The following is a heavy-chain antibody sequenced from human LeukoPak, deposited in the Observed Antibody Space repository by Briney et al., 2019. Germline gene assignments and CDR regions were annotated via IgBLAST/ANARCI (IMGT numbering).Heavy chain of an antibody. CDR1: GYTFTSYG. J-gene: IGHJ6*02. V-gene: IGHV1-18*01. Sequence: ASVKVSCKASGYTFTSYGISWVRQAPGQGLEWMGWTSAYNGNTNYAQKLQGRVTMTTDTSTSTAYMELRSLRSDDTAVYYCARDFSAMYYYYGMDVWGQGTTVTVSS. D-gene: IGHD2-2*01. CDR3: ARDFSAMYYYYGMDV. CDR2: TSAYNGNT.